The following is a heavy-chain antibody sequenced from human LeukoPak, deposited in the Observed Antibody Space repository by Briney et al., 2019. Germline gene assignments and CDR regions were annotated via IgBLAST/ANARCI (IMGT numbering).Heavy chain of an antibody. CDR2: MSVSVATT. D-gene: IGHD2-8*01. Sequence: GGSLRLSCAGSGFTFSSYAMSWVRQAPGKGLEWVSAMSVSVATTYDADSVKGRFTISRDNSRSTLYLQMNSLRAEDTALYYCAKDTSIGRYCTNGVCSPFDYWGQGTLVTFSS. J-gene: IGHJ4*02. CDR3: AKDTSIGRYCTNGVCSPFDY. V-gene: IGHV3-23*01. CDR1: GFTFSSYA.